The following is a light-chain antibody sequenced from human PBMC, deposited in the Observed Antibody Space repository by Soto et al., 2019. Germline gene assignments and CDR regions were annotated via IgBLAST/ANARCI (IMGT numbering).Light chain of an antibody. CDR1: QSVGSS. Sequence: EIMMTQSPATFSVSPGERATLSCRARQSVGSSLAWYQQRPGQTPRLLIFNASTRASGIPVRFSGSGSGADFSLAISSLQSEDFAVYYCQQYNVWWTFGQGTKVE. V-gene: IGKV3-15*01. J-gene: IGKJ1*01. CDR2: NAS. CDR3: QQYNVWWT.